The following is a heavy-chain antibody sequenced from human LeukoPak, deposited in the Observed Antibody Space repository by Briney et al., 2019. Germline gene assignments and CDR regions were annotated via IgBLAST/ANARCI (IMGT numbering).Heavy chain of an antibody. CDR3: ARRGYGDYAPFDY. CDR1: GFTVTSNY. J-gene: IGHJ4*02. V-gene: IGHV3-66*04. Sequence: GRCLRLSCAVSGFTVTSNYMTWVRQAPGEGLKWVSFIYSGNTRYYSDSVKGRFTISRDNSKNTLYLQMNSLRAEDTAVYYCARRGYGDYAPFDYWGQGTLVTVSS. D-gene: IGHD4-17*01. CDR2: IYSGNTR.